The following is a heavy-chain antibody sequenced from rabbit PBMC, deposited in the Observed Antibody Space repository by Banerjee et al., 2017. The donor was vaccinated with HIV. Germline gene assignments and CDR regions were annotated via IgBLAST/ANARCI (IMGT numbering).Heavy chain of an antibody. J-gene: IGHJ6*01. CDR3: ARDPLYDDYVGYDL. Sequence: LEESGGGLVKPGGTLTLTCTVSGFSFSSNWICWVRQAPGKGLEWIACIDTNDGDTDYANWPKGRFTISKPSSTTVTLQMTSLTAADTATYFCARDPLYDDYVGYDLWGPGTRVTVS. D-gene: IGHD2-1*01. CDR1: GFSFSSNW. V-gene: IGHV1S45*01. CDR2: IDTNDGDT.